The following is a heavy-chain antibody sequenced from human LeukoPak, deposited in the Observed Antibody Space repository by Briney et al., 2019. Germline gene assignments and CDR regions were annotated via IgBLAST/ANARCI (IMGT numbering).Heavy chain of an antibody. CDR1: GGSISGYY. J-gene: IGHJ6*03. V-gene: IGHV4-39*07. D-gene: IGHD4-17*01. Sequence: SETLSLTCTASGGSISGYYWGWIRQPPGKGLEWIGSIYYSGSTYYNPSLKSRVTISVDTSKNQFSLKLSSVTAADTAVYYCARVGTVTTPYYYYYMDVWGKGTTVTVSS. CDR2: IYYSGST. CDR3: ARVGTVTTPYYYYYMDV.